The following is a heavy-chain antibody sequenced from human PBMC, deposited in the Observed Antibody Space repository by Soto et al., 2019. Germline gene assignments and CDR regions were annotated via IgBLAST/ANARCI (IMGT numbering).Heavy chain of an antibody. D-gene: IGHD3-3*01. CDR3: AREATSPRFLEWFNPNEIKEFDY. CDR1: GFTFSSYG. Sequence: PGGSLRLSCAASGFTFSSYGMHWVRQAPGKGLEWVAVIWYNGSNKYYADSVKGRFTISRDNSKNTLYLQMNSLRAEDTAVYYCAREATSPRFLEWFNPNEIKEFDYWGQGTLVTVSS. J-gene: IGHJ4*02. V-gene: IGHV3-33*01. CDR2: IWYNGSNK.